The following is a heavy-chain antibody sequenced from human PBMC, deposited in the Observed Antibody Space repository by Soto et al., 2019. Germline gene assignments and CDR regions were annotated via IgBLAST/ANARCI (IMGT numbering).Heavy chain of an antibody. V-gene: IGHV3-21*01. CDR3: ARDPSLRGRGFALPMDV. CDR1: GFTFSSYS. J-gene: IGHJ6*04. Sequence: PGGSLRLSCAASGFTFSSYSMNWVRQAPGKGLEWVSSISSSSSYIYYADSVKGRFTISRDNAKNSLYLQMNSLRAEDTAVYYCARDPSLRGRGFALPMDVWGKGTTVTVSS. D-gene: IGHD3-10*01. CDR2: ISSSSSYI.